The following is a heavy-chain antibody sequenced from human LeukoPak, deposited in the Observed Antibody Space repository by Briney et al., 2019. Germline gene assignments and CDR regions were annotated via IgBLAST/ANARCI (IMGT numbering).Heavy chain of an antibody. D-gene: IGHD3-3*01. CDR2: IKQDGSEK. CDR3: ARASSNYDFWSGYYKYYFDY. Sequence: GGSLRLSCAASGFTFSSYWMSWVRQAPGKGLEWVANIKQDGSEKYYVDSVKGRFTISRDNAKNSLYLQMNSLRAEDTAVYYCARASSNYDFWSGYYKYYFDYWGQGTLVTVSS. J-gene: IGHJ4*02. CDR1: GFTFSSYW. V-gene: IGHV3-7*01.